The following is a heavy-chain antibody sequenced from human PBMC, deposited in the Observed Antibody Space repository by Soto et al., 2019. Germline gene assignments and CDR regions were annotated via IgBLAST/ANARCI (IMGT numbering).Heavy chain of an antibody. CDR3: ARDSWAYFGC. D-gene: IGHD1-26*01. Sequence: SETLSLTCSISDGSVNSGSYYWTWTRQPPGKGLEWIGYIDSSGSTNCNPSLKSRVTISADRSKNDFSLKVNSVTAADTAVYYCARDSWAYFGCWGRVTLVTVSS. J-gene: IGHJ4*02. CDR2: IDSSGST. CDR1: DGSVNSGSYY. V-gene: IGHV4-61*03.